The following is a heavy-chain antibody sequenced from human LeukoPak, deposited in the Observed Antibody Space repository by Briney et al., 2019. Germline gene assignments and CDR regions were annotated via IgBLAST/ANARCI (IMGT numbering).Heavy chain of an antibody. D-gene: IGHD1-26*01. Sequence: PGGALRLSCAASGFTFDDYGMSWVRQAPGEGLEGVSGINWDGGSTDYAESVKGRFTISRDKAKNQLFLQLNSLRAEDTPVYYCARAPYSGTYSDYYYYYMDVWGKGPTVTVSS. CDR2: INWDGGST. V-gene: IGHV3-20*04. J-gene: IGHJ6*03. CDR3: ARAPYSGTYSDYYYYYMDV. CDR1: GFTFDDYG.